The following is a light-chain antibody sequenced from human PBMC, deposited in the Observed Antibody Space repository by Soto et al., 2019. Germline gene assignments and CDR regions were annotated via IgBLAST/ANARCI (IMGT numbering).Light chain of an antibody. CDR1: QGASIY. CDR2: AAS. V-gene: IGKV1-27*01. J-gene: IGKJ4*01. Sequence: DIPMTQSPSSLSASVGDRVTITCRASQGASIYLAWYQQKPGKVPRLLIYAASTLQSGVPSRFSGSGSGTSFTLTISSLQPEDVATYYCQKYDSAPLTFGGGTKVEIK. CDR3: QKYDSAPLT.